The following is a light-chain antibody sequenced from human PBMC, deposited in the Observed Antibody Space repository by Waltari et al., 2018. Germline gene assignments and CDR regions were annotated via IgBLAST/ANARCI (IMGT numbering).Light chain of an antibody. J-gene: IGKJ3*01. CDR2: ATS. CDR1: KGVSRD. Sequence: LTYRACKGVSRDIAWYQKKPGQAPRLLINATSTRATGIPARFSGSGSGTEFTLTISILQSEDFAVYYCQHYNNWPLFGPGTKVDFK. V-gene: IGKV3-15*01. CDR3: QHYNNWPL.